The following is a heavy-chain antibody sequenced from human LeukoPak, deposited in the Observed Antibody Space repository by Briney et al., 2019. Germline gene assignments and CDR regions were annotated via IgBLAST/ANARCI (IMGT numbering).Heavy chain of an antibody. Sequence: ASVKVSCTASGYTFTGYYMHWVRQAPGQGLEWMGWINPNSGGTNYAQKLQGRVTMTRDTSISTAYMELSRLRSDDTAVYYCARDRPFEYYYDSSGYSGWFDPWGQGTLVTVSS. D-gene: IGHD3-22*01. J-gene: IGHJ5*02. CDR1: GYTFTGYY. V-gene: IGHV1-2*02. CDR2: INPNSGGT. CDR3: ARDRPFEYYYDSSGYSGWFDP.